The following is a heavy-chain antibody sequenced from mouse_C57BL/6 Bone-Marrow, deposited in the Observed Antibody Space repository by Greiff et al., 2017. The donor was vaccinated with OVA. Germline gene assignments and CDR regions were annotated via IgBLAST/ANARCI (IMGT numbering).Heavy chain of an antibody. V-gene: IGHV1-53*01. D-gene: IGHD1-1*01. CDR2: INPSNGGT. Sequence: QVQLKESGTELVKPGASVKLSCKASGYTFTSYWMHWVKQRPGQGLEWIGNINPSNGGTNYNEKFKSKATLTVDKSSSTAYMQLSSLTSEDSAVYYCARWYYGSSFPYFDYWGQGTTLTVSS. J-gene: IGHJ2*01. CDR3: ARWYYGSSFPYFDY. CDR1: GYTFTSYW.